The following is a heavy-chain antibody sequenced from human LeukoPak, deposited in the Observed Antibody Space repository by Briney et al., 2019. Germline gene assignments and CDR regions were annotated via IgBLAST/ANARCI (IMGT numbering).Heavy chain of an antibody. CDR2: ISAYNGNT. Sequence: GASVKVSCKASGYTFTSYGISWVRQAPGQGLEWMGWISAYNGNTNYAQKLQGRVTMTTDTSTSTAYMELRSLRSDDTAVYYCAGDADPYYDILTGYYSDFDYWGQGTLVTVSS. D-gene: IGHD3-9*01. CDR3: AGDADPYYDILTGYYSDFDY. J-gene: IGHJ4*02. CDR1: GYTFTSYG. V-gene: IGHV1-18*01.